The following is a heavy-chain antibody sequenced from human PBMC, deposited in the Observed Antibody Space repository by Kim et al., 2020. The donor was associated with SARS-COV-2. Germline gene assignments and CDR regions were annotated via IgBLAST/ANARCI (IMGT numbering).Heavy chain of an antibody. Sequence: GGSLRLSCAASGFTFDDYAMHWVRQAPGKGLEWVAGICWNSSNIGYADSVKGRFTISRDNAKNSLYLQMNSLRAEDTALYYCAKDLAAGLGMDVWGQGTTVTVSS. CDR3: AKDLAAGLGMDV. J-gene: IGHJ6*02. D-gene: IGHD3-10*01. CDR2: ICWNSSNI. CDR1: GFTFDDYA. V-gene: IGHV3-9*01.